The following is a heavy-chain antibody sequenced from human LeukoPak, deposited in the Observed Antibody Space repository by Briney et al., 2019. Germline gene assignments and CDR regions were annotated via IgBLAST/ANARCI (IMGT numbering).Heavy chain of an antibody. CDR1: GGSISSYY. J-gene: IGHJ6*02. Sequence: SETLSLTCTVSGGSISSYYWSWLRQPPGKGLEWIGYIYYSGSTNYNPSLKSRVTISVDTSKNQFSLKLSSVTAADTAVYYCARDSAAAGDYYGMDVWGQGTTVTVSS. CDR2: IYYSGST. V-gene: IGHV4-59*01. CDR3: ARDSAAAGDYYGMDV. D-gene: IGHD6-13*01.